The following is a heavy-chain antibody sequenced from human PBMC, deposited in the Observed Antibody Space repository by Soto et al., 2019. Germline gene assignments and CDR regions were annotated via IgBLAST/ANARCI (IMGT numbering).Heavy chain of an antibody. Sequence: QVPLVESGGGVVQPGRSLRLSCAASGFTFSSYGMHWVRQAPGKGLEWVAVISYDGSNKYYADSVKGRFTISRDNSKNTLYLQMNSLRAEDTAVYYCAKSVTYDYYYGMDVWGQGTTVTVSS. CDR3: AKSVTYDYYYGMDV. CDR1: GFTFSSYG. V-gene: IGHV3-30*18. J-gene: IGHJ6*02. D-gene: IGHD2-21*02. CDR2: ISYDGSNK.